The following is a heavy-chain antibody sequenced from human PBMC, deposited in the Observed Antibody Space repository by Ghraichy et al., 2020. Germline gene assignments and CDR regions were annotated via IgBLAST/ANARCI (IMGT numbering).Heavy chain of an antibody. V-gene: IGHV3-21*01. CDR2: ISSSSSYI. J-gene: IGHJ4*02. D-gene: IGHD3-10*01. CDR1: GFTFSTYS. CDR3: ARSGGYYHPFDY. Sequence: LSLTCAASGFTFSTYSINWVRQAPGKGLEWVSSISSSSSYIYYADSVKGRFTISRDNAKNSLFLQMNSLRAEDTAVYYCARSGGYYHPFDYWGQGILVTVSS.